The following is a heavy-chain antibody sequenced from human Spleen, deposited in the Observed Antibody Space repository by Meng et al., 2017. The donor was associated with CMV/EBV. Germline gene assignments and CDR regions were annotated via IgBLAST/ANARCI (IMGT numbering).Heavy chain of an antibody. V-gene: IGHV3-30-3*01. CDR1: GFTFSSYA. J-gene: IGHJ6*02. CDR3: ARDEGGSYWRYYYYGMDV. D-gene: IGHD1-26*01. CDR2: ISYDGSNK. Sequence: LSLTCAASGFTFSSYAMHWVRQAPGKGLEWVAVISYDGSNKYYADSVKGRFTISRDNSKNTLYLQMNSLRAEDTAVYYCARDEGGSYWRYYYYGMDVWGQGTTVTVSS.